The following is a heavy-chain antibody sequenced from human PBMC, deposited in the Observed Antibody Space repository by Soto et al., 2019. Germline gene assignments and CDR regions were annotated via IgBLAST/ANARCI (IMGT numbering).Heavy chain of an antibody. Sequence: QVQLVESGGGVVQPGRSLRLSCAASGFTFSSYDMHWVRQAPGKGLEWVAIISYDGSNKYYADSVKGRFTISRDNSKNTLYLQMNSLRAEDTAVYYCAKEGLAVAGGDYWGQGTRVTVSS. CDR1: GFTFSSYD. CDR2: ISYDGSNK. D-gene: IGHD6-19*01. V-gene: IGHV3-30*18. CDR3: AKEGLAVAGGDY. J-gene: IGHJ4*02.